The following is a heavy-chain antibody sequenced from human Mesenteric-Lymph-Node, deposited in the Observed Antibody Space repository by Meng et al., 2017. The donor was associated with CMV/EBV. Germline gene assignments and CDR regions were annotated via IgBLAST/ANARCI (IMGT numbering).Heavy chain of an antibody. Sequence: CKASGYTFTSSYMHWVRQAPGQGLEWMGIINPSGGSTSYAQKFQGRVTMTRDTSTSTVYMELSSLRSEDTAVYYCARDMGGSGWSDYWGQGTLVTVSS. J-gene: IGHJ4*02. CDR3: ARDMGGSGWSDY. V-gene: IGHV1-46*01. CDR1: GYTFTSSY. CDR2: INPSGGST. D-gene: IGHD6-19*01.